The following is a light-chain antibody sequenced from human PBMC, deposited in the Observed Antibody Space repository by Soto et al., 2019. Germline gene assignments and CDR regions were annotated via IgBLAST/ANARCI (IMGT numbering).Light chain of an antibody. CDR1: SSDVGGYIY. V-gene: IGLV2-14*01. J-gene: IGLJ1*01. CDR3: SSYTTSSYYV. Sequence: QSVLTQPASVSGSPGQSITISCTGTSSDVGGYIYVSWYQQHPGKAPKLMIYDVTSRPSGVSYRFSGSKSGNTASLTISGLQAEDEADYHCSSYTTSSYYVFGTGTKVTVL. CDR2: DVT.